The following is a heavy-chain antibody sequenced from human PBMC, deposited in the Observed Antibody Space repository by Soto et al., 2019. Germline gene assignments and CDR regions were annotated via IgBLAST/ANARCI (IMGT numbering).Heavy chain of an antibody. Sequence: GGSLRLSCVASGLTFGSRAMTWVRQAPGEGLQWVSTITDTGGDAKYADSVRGRFVIYRDNSKKTLYLQMTSLTAEESAMYYCARGSTDSYPGRRIFDFWGRGTLVTVSS. CDR3: ARGSTDSYPGRRIFDF. J-gene: IGHJ4*02. V-gene: IGHV3-23*01. CDR1: GLTFGSRA. D-gene: IGHD2-21*01. CDR2: ITDTGGDA.